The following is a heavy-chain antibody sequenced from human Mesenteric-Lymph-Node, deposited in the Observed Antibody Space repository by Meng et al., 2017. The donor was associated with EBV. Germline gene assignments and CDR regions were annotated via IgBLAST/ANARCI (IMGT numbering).Heavy chain of an antibody. CDR2: IYNSGIT. Sequence: VEQQGLGPGLVRPWGTLSLSCVGSGVSVRTESCWNGVRQSPGGGLEWIGQIYNSGITNYNPSLKSRVTISLDTSKNQFSLKLTSLTAADTAIYYCAKSLDSGGYYFDLWGQGSLVTVSS. CDR3: AKSLDSGGYYFDL. CDR1: GVSVRTESC. D-gene: IGHD2-15*01. J-gene: IGHJ4*02. V-gene: IGHV4-4*02.